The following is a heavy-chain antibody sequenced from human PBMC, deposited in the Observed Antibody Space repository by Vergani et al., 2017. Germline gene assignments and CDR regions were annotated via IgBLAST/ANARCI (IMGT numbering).Heavy chain of an antibody. D-gene: IGHD7-27*01. CDR2: ISYDGSNK. CDR3: AKDRFDNSGDY. CDR1: GFTFSRYG. V-gene: IGHV3-30*18. J-gene: IGHJ4*02. Sequence: VQLLESGGGLVQPGGSLRLSCAASGFTFSRYGMHWVRKAPGKGLEWVALISYDGSNKYYADSVKGRFTSSRDNSKNTLYLQMNSLRAEDTAVYYCAKDRFDNSGDYWGQGTLVTVSS.